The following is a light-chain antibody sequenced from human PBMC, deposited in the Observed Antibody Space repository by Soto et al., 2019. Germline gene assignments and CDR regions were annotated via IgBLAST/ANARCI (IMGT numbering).Light chain of an antibody. CDR1: QTIGSY. V-gene: IGKV1-39*01. J-gene: IGKJ1*01. CDR2: AAS. Sequence: DIQMTQSPSSLSASVGDRVTITCRASQTIGSYLNWYQQQPGEAPKLLIYAASMLQSGVPSGFSGSGSGTDFILTITSLQPEDLGTYYCQQSFTTPYTFGQGTTVEI. CDR3: QQSFTTPYT.